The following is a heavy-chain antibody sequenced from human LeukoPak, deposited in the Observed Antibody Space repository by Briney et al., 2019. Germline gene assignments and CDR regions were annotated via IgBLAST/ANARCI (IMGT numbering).Heavy chain of an antibody. J-gene: IGHJ4*02. V-gene: IGHV3-13*01. CDR1: GFTVSSNH. CDR3: ARGGDNSIVDN. D-gene: IGHD5-24*01. CDR2: IGTDGDT. Sequence: GGSLRLSCAASGFTVSSNHMHWVRQATGKGLEWVSAIGTDGDTYYLDSVKGRFTISREDAKKSLYLQMDSLRAGDTAVYYCARGGDNSIVDNWGQGTLVTVSS.